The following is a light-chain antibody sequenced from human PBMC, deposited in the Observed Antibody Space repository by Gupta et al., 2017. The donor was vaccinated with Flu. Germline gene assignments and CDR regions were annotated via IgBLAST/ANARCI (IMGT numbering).Light chain of an antibody. CDR2: AAS. CDR1: QSISSS. J-gene: IGKJ2*03. V-gene: IGKV1-39*01. Sequence: DIQMTQSPSSLSASVGDRVTITCRASQSISSSLNWYQQKPGKAPKLPIYAASSLQSGVPSRFSGSGSGTDFTLTISSLQPEDFATYYCQQRYSTPSFGQGTKLEIK. CDR3: QQRYSTPS.